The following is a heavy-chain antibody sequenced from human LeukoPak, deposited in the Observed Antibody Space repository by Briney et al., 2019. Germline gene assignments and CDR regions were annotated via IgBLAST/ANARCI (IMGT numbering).Heavy chain of an antibody. CDR3: ASPQNSGSYVLFDY. CDR2: ISAYNGNT. V-gene: IGHV1-18*01. Sequence: GASVRPSSAASGYTSTVDSTGAVSEAPGQGLEWMGWISAYNGNTNSAQKLQGRVTMTTDTSTSTAYMELRSLSSDDTAVYYCASPQNSGSYVLFDYWGQGTLVTVSS. J-gene: IGHJ4*02. CDR1: GYTSTVDS. D-gene: IGHD1-26*01.